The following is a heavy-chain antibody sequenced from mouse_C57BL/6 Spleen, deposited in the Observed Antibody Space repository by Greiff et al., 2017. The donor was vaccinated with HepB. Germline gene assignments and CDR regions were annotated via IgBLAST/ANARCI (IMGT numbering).Heavy chain of an antibody. CDR3: ARSFGYDVGFAY. CDR2: IYPGDGDT. CDR1: GYAFSSSW. D-gene: IGHD2-2*01. Sequence: QVQLQQSGPELVKPGASVKISCKASGYAFSSSWMNWVKQRPGKGLEWIGRIYPGDGDTNYNGKFKGKATLTADKSSSTAYMQLSSLTSEDSAVYFCARSFGYDVGFAYWGQGTLVTVSA. J-gene: IGHJ3*01. V-gene: IGHV1-82*01.